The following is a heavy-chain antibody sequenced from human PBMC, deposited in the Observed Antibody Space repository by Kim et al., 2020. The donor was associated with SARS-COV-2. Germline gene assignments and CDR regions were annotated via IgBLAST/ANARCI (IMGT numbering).Heavy chain of an antibody. CDR2: ISYDGSNK. Sequence: GGSLRLSCAAPGFTFSSYAMHWVRQAPGKGLEWVAVISYDGSNKYYADSVKGRFTISRDNSKNTLYLQMNSLRAEDTAVYYCARGVGAICYWGQGTLVTVSS. V-gene: IGHV3-30*04. CDR3: ARGVGAICY. D-gene: IGHD1-26*01. J-gene: IGHJ4*02. CDR1: GFTFSSYA.